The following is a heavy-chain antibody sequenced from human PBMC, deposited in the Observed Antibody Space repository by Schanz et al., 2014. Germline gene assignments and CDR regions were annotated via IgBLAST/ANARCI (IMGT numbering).Heavy chain of an antibody. J-gene: IGHJ4*02. CDR1: GFTFSDYF. V-gene: IGHV3-15*01. CDR2: IKSKTDGGTR. D-gene: IGHD3-10*01. Sequence: EVQLLESGGGLVQPGGSLRLSCTASGFTFSDYFMAWIRQPPGRGLEWVARIKSKTDGGTRDYAAPVKGRFTISTDDSKNPGYLQRNSLQTEDTAVYYCTADLWFGAVWGVWWGQGTLVTVSS. CDR3: TADLWFGAVWGVW.